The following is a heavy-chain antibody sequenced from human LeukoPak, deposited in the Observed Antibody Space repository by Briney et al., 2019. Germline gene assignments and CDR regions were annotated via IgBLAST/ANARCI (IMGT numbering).Heavy chain of an antibody. Sequence: GRSLRLSRAASGFNFTTYAMSWVRQAPGKGLEWVSVISGSGTITYYADSVKGRFTISRDNSKNTLFLQMNSLRVEDTAVYYCAKFRSTSGSSPLDYWGQGTLVTVSS. J-gene: IGHJ4*02. D-gene: IGHD1-26*01. CDR1: GFNFTTYA. V-gene: IGHV3-23*01. CDR3: AKFRSTSGSSPLDY. CDR2: ISGSGTIT.